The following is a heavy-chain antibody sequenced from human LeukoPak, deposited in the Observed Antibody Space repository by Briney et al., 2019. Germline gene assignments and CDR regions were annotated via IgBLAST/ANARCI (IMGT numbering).Heavy chain of an antibody. Sequence: ASVKASCKASGYTFTGYYIHWVRQAPGQGPEWMGWINPNSGGTNYAQMFQGRVTMTRDTSINTAYMELSRLRSDDTAVYYCARGPRGYSYGPHFDYWGQGTLVTVSS. V-gene: IGHV1-2*02. J-gene: IGHJ4*02. D-gene: IGHD5-18*01. CDR3: ARGPRGYSYGPHFDY. CDR1: GYTFTGYY. CDR2: INPNSGGT.